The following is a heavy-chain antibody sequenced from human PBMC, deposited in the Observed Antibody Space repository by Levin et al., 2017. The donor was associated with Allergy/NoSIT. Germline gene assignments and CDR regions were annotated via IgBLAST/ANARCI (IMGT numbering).Heavy chain of an antibody. CDR2: ISGSGGST. CDR3: AKDGISSSWQQQAANFDY. V-gene: IGHV3-23*01. D-gene: IGHD6-13*01. J-gene: IGHJ4*02. Sequence: GESLKISCAASGFTFSSYAMSWVRQAPGKGLEWVSAISGSGGSTYYADSVKGRFTISRDNSKNTLYLQMNSLRAEDTAVYYCAKDGISSSWQQQAANFDYWGQGTLVTVSS. CDR1: GFTFSSYA.